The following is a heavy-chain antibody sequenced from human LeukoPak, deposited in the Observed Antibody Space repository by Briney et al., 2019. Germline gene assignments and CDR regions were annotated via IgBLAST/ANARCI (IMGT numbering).Heavy chain of an antibody. CDR2: INPNSGGT. V-gene: IGHV1-2*02. D-gene: IGHD4-11*01. Sequence: ASVKVSCKASGYTFTSYYMHCVRQAPGQGLEWMGWINPNSGGTNYAQKFQGRVTMTRDTSISTAYMELSRLRSDDTAVYYCARSPTVIRPFDYWGQGTLVTVSS. CDR3: ARSPTVIRPFDY. CDR1: GYTFTSYY. J-gene: IGHJ4*02.